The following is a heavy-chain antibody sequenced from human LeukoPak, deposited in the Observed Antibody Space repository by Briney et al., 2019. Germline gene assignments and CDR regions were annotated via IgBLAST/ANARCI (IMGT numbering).Heavy chain of an antibody. Sequence: GGSLRLSCAASGFTFRNYAMAWVRQAPGKGLEWVSGISGNGDKIYYADSVKGRFTISRDNSKCTLHLQMNSLRGEDTAVYYCAKGDYSDSSGYAPLFDYWGQGTLVTVSS. V-gene: IGHV3-23*01. J-gene: IGHJ4*02. CDR3: AKGDYSDSSGYAPLFDY. D-gene: IGHD3-22*01. CDR1: GFTFRNYA. CDR2: ISGNGDKI.